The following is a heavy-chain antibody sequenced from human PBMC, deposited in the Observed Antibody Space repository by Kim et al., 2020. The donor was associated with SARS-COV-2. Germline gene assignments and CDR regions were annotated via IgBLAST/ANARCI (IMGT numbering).Heavy chain of an antibody. J-gene: IGHJ5*02. V-gene: IGHV4-59*09. CDR3: ARGGYQLLSDGNWFDP. Sequence: HKGRVTISGDTAKNQFYLKLSSVTAADTAVYYCARGGYQLLSDGNWFDPWGQGTLVTVSS. D-gene: IGHD2-2*01.